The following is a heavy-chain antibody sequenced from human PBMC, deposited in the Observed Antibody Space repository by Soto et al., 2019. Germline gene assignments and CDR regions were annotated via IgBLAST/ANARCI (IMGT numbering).Heavy chain of an antibody. CDR2: ITGSGGST. CDR1: GFTFSTYA. V-gene: IGHV3-23*01. D-gene: IGHD4-17*01. J-gene: IGHJ4*02. Sequence: SGGSLRLSCAASGFTFSTYAMIWVRQASGKGLEWVSVITGSGGSTYHADSVKGRFTISRDTSKNTLFLQMNSLRAEDTAVYYCAKDRYGDYGGIDYWGQGTMVTVSS. CDR3: AKDRYGDYGGIDY.